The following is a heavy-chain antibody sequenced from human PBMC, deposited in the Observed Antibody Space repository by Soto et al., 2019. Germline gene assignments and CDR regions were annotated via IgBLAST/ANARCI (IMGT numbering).Heavy chain of an antibody. J-gene: IGHJ4*02. CDR2: IKSKTDGGTT. D-gene: IGHD6-19*01. Sequence: GGSLRLSCAASGFTFSNAWMNWVRQAPGKGLEWVGRIKSKTDGGTTDYAAPVKGRFTISRGDSKNTLYLQMNSLKNEDTAVDYCTTDIGSGWYHLGGSYSPPDYWGQGTLVTVSS. V-gene: IGHV3-15*07. CDR3: TTDIGSGWYHLGGSYSPPDY. CDR1: GFTFSNAW.